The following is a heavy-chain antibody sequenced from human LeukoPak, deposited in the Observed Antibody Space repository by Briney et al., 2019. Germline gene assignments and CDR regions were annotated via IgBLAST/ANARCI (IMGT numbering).Heavy chain of an antibody. V-gene: IGHV3-30*18. J-gene: IGHJ4*02. CDR3: AKVLSAGYSYGLLDY. CDR2: ISYDGSNK. D-gene: IGHD5-18*01. CDR1: GFTFSSYG. Sequence: GGSLRLSCAASGFTFSSYGVHWVRQAPGKGLEWVAVISYDGSNKYYADSVKGRFTISRDNSKNTLYLQMNSLRAEDTAVYYCAKVLSAGYSYGLLDYWGQGTLVTVSS.